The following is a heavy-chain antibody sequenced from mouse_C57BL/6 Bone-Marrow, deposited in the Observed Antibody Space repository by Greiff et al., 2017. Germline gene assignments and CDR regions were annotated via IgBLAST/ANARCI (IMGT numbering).Heavy chain of an antibody. V-gene: IGHV1-64*01. CDR2: IHPNSGST. J-gene: IGHJ4*01. CDR1: GYTFTSYW. Sequence: QVQLQQPGAELVKPGASVKLSCKASGYTFTSYWMHWVKQRPGQGLEWIGMIHPNSGSTNYNEKFKSKATLTVDKSSSTAYMQFSSLTSEDSAIYYCARLGVWYAMDYWGQGTSVTVSS. CDR3: ARLGVWYAMDY.